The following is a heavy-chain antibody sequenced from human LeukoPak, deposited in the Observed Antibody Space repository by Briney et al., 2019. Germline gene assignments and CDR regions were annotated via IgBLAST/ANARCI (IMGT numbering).Heavy chain of an antibody. V-gene: IGHV3-74*01. Sequence: GGSLRLSCAASGFTFSSYWMHWVRHAPGKGVVWVSRINSDGSSTIYADSVKGRLTILRDNAKNNMYLQMNSLRAEDTAVYYCARVSPEGDYDYWGQGALVTVSS. J-gene: IGHJ4*02. CDR2: INSDGSST. CDR1: GFTFSSYW. CDR3: ARVSPEGDYDY. D-gene: IGHD4-17*01.